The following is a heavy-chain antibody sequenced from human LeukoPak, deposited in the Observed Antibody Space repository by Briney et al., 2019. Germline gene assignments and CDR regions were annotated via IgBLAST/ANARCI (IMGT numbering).Heavy chain of an antibody. CDR3: AKVYTIFRVVILHYGMDV. Sequence: GGSLRLSCAASGFTFSSYAMSWVRQAPGKGLEWVSAISGSGGSTYYADSVKGRFTISRDNSKNTLYLQMNSLRAEDTAVYYCAKVYTIFRVVILHYGMDVWGQGTTVTVSS. D-gene: IGHD3-3*01. CDR2: ISGSGGST. V-gene: IGHV3-23*01. CDR1: GFTFSSYA. J-gene: IGHJ6*02.